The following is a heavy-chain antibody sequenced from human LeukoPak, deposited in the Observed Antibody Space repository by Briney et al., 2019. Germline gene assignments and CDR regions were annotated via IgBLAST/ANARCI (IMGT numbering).Heavy chain of an antibody. J-gene: IGHJ4*02. CDR2: MNPNSGNT. CDR3: ARGLYSSSQQPR. Sequence: EASVKVSCKASGYTFTSYDINWVRQAPGQGLEWMGWMNPNSGNTGYAQKLQGRVTMTRNTSISTAYMELSSLRSEDTAVYYCARGLYSSSQQPRWGQGTLVTVSS. D-gene: IGHD6-13*01. CDR1: GYTFTSYD. V-gene: IGHV1-8*01.